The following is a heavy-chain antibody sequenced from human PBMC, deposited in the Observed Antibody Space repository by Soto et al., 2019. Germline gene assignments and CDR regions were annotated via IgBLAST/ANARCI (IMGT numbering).Heavy chain of an antibody. CDR3: AHSRCGGDCLQAYSSHYYYGMDV. CDR1: GFSLSTSGVG. Sequence: QITLKESGPTLVRPTQTLTLTCTFSGFSLSTSGVGVGWIRQPPGKALEWLALIYWDDDKRYSPSLKSRLTIPKDTSKNQVVLTMTIMDTVDTATYYCAHSRCGGDCLQAYSSHYYYGMDVWGQGTTVTVSS. CDR2: IYWDDDK. D-gene: IGHD2-21*02. V-gene: IGHV2-5*02. J-gene: IGHJ6*02.